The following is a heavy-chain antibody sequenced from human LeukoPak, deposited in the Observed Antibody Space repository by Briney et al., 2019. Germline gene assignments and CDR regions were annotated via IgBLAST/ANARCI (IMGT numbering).Heavy chain of an antibody. CDR3: ARDSSSWYPDAFDI. CDR1: GGSISSYY. Sequence: SETLSLTCTVSGGSISSYYWSWIRQPAGKGLEWIGCIYTSGSTNYNPSLKSRVTMSVDTSKNQFSLKLSSVTAADTAVYYCARDSSSWYPDAFDIWGQGTMVTVSS. CDR2: IYTSGST. D-gene: IGHD6-13*01. J-gene: IGHJ3*02. V-gene: IGHV4-4*07.